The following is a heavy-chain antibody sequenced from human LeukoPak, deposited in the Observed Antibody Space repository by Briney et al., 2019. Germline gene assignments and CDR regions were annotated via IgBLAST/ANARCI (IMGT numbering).Heavy chain of an antibody. CDR2: IYSGGST. D-gene: IGHD6-19*01. CDR1: GFTVSSNY. V-gene: IGHV3-53*01. J-gene: IGHJ4*02. Sequence: GGSLRLSCAASGFTVSSNYMSWVRQAPGKGLEWVSVIYSGGSTYYADSVKGRFTISRDNSKNTLYLQMNSLRAEDTAVYYCAREGKDAQWLAFDYWGQGTLVTVSS. CDR3: AREGKDAQWLAFDY.